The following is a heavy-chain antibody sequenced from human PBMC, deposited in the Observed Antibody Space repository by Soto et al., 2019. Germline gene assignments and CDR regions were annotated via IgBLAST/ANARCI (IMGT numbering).Heavy chain of an antibody. CDR1: GGTFSSYN. J-gene: IGHJ4*02. Sequence: QVQLVQSGAEVKNPGSSVKVSCKASGGTFSSYNISWVRQAPGQGLEWMGRIIPILGIANYAQKFQGRVTITADKSTSTAYMELSSLRSEDTAVYYCASPPPYCSGGSCYRNWGQGTLVTVSS. V-gene: IGHV1-69*02. CDR3: ASPPPYCSGGSCYRN. CDR2: IIPILGIA. D-gene: IGHD2-15*01.